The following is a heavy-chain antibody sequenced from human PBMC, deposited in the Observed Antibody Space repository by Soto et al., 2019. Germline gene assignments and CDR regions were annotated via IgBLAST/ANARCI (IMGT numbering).Heavy chain of an antibody. D-gene: IGHD2-2*01. CDR1: GFTFNTYG. J-gene: IGHJ4*02. CDR3: AKVAYCSSTSCPRGLDY. V-gene: IGHV3-30*02. CDR2: TRGDESEK. Sequence: GGSLRLSCTASGFTFNTYGMHWFRQAPGKGLEWLSLTRGDESEKYYADSVKGRFTISRDNSRNTLYLQMNSLRAEDTAVYYCAKVAYCSSTSCPRGLDYWGQGTLVTVSS.